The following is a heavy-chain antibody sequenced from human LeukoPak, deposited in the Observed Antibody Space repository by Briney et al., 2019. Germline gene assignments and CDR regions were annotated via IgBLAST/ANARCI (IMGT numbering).Heavy chain of an antibody. CDR3: TTFQVWFGELLVSP. Sequence: GGSLRLSCAASGFTFSNAWMSWVRQAPGKGLEWVGRIKSKTDGGTTDYAAPVKGRFTISRDDSKNTLYLQMNSLKTEDTAVYYCTTFQVWFGELLVSPWGQGTLVTVSS. CDR1: GFTFSNAW. CDR2: IKSKTDGGTT. D-gene: IGHD3-10*01. V-gene: IGHV3-15*01. J-gene: IGHJ5*02.